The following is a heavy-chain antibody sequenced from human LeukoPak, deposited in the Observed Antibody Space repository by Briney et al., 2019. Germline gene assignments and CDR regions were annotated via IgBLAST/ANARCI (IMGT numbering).Heavy chain of an antibody. V-gene: IGHV1-8*01. CDR1: GYTFTSYD. CDR2: MNPNSGNT. D-gene: IGHD3-22*01. J-gene: IGHJ5*02. CDR3: ARGLYYYDSSGYYYAHWFDP. Sequence: ASVKVSCKASGYTFTSYDINWVRQATGQGLGWMGWMNPNSGNTGYAQKFQGRVTITRNTSISTAYMELSSLRSEDTAVYYCARGLYYYDSSGYYYAHWFDPWGQGTLVTVSS.